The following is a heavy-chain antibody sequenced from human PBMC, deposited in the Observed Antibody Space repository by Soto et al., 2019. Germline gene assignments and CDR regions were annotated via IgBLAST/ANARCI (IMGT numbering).Heavy chain of an antibody. Sequence: SVKVSCKASGGTFSSYAISWVRQAPGQGLEWMGGIIPIFGTANYAQKFQGRVTITADESTSTAYMELSSLRSEDTAGYYCARSGEVFWGVYYGNYYYYGMDVWGQGTTVTVSS. J-gene: IGHJ6*02. V-gene: IGHV1-69*13. CDR1: GGTFSSYA. D-gene: IGHD3-3*01. CDR2: IIPIFGTA. CDR3: ARSGEVFWGVYYGNYYYYGMDV.